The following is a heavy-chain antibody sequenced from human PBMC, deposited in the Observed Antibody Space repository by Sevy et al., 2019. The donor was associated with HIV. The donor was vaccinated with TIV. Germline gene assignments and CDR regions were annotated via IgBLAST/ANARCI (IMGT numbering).Heavy chain of an antibody. CDR1: GFTFNRYS. J-gene: IGHJ1*01. V-gene: IGHV3-30-3*01. CDR3: ALERLSSDVAEYFQN. CDR2: ISFDATNK. Sequence: GGSLRLSCKASGFTFNRYSMHWVRQAPGKGLEWVATISFDATNKHYPDSVKGRFTISRDNFQNSLFLQMDSLRPEDTAVYYCALERLSSDVAEYFQNWGQGTLVTVSS. D-gene: IGHD1-1*01.